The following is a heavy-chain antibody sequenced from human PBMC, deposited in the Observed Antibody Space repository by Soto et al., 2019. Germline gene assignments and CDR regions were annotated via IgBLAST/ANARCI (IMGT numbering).Heavy chain of an antibody. CDR3: ARLPGPLVSVLFIYPVDARETPSDVDV. J-gene: IGHJ6*02. D-gene: IGHD2-21*02. CDR2: VSFNGADT. V-gene: IGHV3-23*01. Sequence: GGSLRLSCAASGFTFSTYAMSWVRQAPGKRLEWVSVVSFNGADTYYADSVKGRFTISKDNGKNTLSLQMNDLRPEDTAVYYCARLPGPLVSVLFIYPVDARETPSDVDVWGQGTSVTVS. CDR1: GFTFSTYA.